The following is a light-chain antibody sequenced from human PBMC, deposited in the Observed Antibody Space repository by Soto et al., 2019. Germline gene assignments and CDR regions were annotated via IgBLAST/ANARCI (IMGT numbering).Light chain of an antibody. Sequence: QSALTQPASVSGSPGQSITISCTGTSSDVGGYNYVCWYQHQPGKVPKLIIHDVSNRPSGVSHRFSGSKSGNTASLSISGLQAEDEADYYCSSYTSSSPVVFGGGTKLTVL. V-gene: IGLV2-14*03. CDR3: SSYTSSSPVV. CDR1: SSDVGGYNY. CDR2: DVS. J-gene: IGLJ2*01.